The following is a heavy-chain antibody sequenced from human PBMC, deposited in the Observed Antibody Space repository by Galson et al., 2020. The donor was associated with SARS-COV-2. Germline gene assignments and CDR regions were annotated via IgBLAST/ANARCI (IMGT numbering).Heavy chain of an antibody. Sequence: GESLKISCAASGFSFSDYYMTWIRQAPGKGLEWLSYISGTSIYTNYAGSVKGRFTISRDNDKNSLFLHMRSLRPDDTAVYYCARDPRLGNAYDIWGRGTMVTVSS. CDR3: ARDPRLGNAYDI. J-gene: IGHJ3*02. CDR1: GFSFSDYY. CDR2: ISGTSIYT. D-gene: IGHD7-27*01. V-gene: IGHV3-11*05.